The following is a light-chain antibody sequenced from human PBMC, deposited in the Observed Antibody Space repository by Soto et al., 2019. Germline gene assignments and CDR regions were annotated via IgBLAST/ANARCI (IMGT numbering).Light chain of an antibody. CDR2: AAS. V-gene: IGKV1-39*01. CDR3: QQSYSTPLT. J-gene: IGKJ4*01. CDR1: QSISSY. Sequence: DIQMPQSPSTLSASVGDRVTIICRASQSISSYLNWYQQKPGKAPKLLIYAASSLQSGVPSRFSGSGSGTDFTLTISSLQPEDFATYYCQQSYSTPLTFGGGTKVDI.